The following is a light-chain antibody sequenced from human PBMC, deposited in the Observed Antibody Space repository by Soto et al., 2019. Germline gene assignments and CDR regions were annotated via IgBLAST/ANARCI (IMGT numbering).Light chain of an antibody. CDR1: SSNIGAGYD. Sequence: QSVLTQPPSVSGAPGQRVTISCTGSSSNIGAGYDVQWYQQLPGTAPKLLIYGNMNRPSGVPDRFSGSKSGTPASLAITGLQAEDEADYYCHSYDSSLSAVVFGGGTKVTVL. CDR3: HSYDSSLSAVV. J-gene: IGLJ2*01. CDR2: GNM. V-gene: IGLV1-40*01.